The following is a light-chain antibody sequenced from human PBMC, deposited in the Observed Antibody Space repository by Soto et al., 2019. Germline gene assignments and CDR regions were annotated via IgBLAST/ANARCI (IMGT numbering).Light chain of an antibody. CDR3: QQYNIWPPRYT. CDR2: GAS. V-gene: IGKV3-15*01. Sequence: EIVMTQSPATLSVSPGERATLSCRASQSVNSNLAWYQQKPGQAPRLLIYGASTRATGIPARFSGSGSGTEFTLTISSLQSEDFAFYYCQQYNIWPPRYTFGQGTRLEIK. CDR1: QSVNSN. J-gene: IGKJ2*01.